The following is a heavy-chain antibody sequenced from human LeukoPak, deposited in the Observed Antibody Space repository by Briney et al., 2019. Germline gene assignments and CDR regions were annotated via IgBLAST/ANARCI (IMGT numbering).Heavy chain of an antibody. D-gene: IGHD5-18*01. Sequence: GGSLRLSCTASGFTFSSYWMSWVRQAPGKGLEWVANRKQDGSEKYCGDSVKGRFTISRDNAKNSLHLQMNDLRAEDTAVYYCARDSPERGYSYGPLDNYLDYXGQGALVTVSS. J-gene: IGHJ4*02. V-gene: IGHV3-7*01. CDR3: ARDSPERGYSYGPLDNYLDY. CDR1: GFTFSSYW. CDR2: RKQDGSEK.